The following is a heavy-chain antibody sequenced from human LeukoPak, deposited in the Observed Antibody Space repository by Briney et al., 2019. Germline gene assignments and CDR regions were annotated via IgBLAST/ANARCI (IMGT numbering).Heavy chain of an antibody. CDR1: GYTFTGYY. Sequence: ASVKVSCKASGYTFTGYYMHWVRQAPGQGLEWMGWINPNSGGTNYAQKFQGWVTMTRDTSISTAYMELSRLRSDDTAVYYCARFSIAAAGMGFDYWGQGTLVTVSS. V-gene: IGHV1-2*04. CDR3: ARFSIAAAGMGFDY. D-gene: IGHD6-13*01. J-gene: IGHJ4*02. CDR2: INPNSGGT.